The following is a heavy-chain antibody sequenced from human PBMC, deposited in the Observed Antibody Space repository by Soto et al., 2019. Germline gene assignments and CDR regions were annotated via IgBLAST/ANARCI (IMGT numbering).Heavy chain of an antibody. CDR3: ARVERGTATTVVDAFDI. V-gene: IGHV4-34*01. J-gene: IGHJ3*02. CDR2: MSHSGGT. CDR1: GGFVSSGSYY. D-gene: IGHD1-1*01. Sequence: QVQLQQWGAGLLKPSETLSLTCAVYGGFVSSGSYYWSWIRQPPGKGLEWIGEMSHSGGTHFNPSLKSRVTISVETCKNQFSLKMSSVTAADTALYYCARVERGTATTVVDAFDIWGPRTMVTVSS.